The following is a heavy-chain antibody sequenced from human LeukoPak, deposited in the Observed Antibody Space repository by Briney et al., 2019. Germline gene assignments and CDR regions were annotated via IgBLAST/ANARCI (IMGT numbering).Heavy chain of an antibody. CDR1: GFTFSNHN. D-gene: IGHD3-9*01. CDR3: GRDLDWGAFDH. Sequence: GGSLRLSCAASGFTFSNHNMNWVRQAPGKGLEWVSGIVGSGGTTYYADSVKGRFTISRDNSKNALYLQMNSLRAEDTAVYYCGRDLDWGAFDHWGQGTLVTVSS. CDR2: IVGSGGTT. J-gene: IGHJ4*02. V-gene: IGHV3-23*01.